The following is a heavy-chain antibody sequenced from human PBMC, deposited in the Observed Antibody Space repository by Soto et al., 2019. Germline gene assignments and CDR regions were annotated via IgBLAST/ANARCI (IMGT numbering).Heavy chain of an antibody. CDR3: ASGPAYYGLGV. J-gene: IGHJ6*02. CDR2: IYWDDDK. CDR1: GFSLSTSGVG. Sequence: PTQTLTLTCTFSGFSLSTSGVGVGWIRQPPGKALEWLALIYWDDDKRYSPSLKSRLTITKDTSKNQFSLQLKSVAPEDTAVYYCASGPAYYGLGVWGQGTTVTVSS. V-gene: IGHV2-5*02. D-gene: IGHD3-10*01.